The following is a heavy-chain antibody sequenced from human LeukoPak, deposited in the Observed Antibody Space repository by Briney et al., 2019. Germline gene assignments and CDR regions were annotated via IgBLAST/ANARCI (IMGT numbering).Heavy chain of an antibody. CDR1: GGSISSSSHY. D-gene: IGHD2-2*01. CDR3: ARHVRLTRYCSSTSCASFDP. Sequence: SETLSLTCTVSGGSISSSSHYWGWIRQPPGKGLEWIGSIYYSGSTYYNPSLKSRVTISVDTSKNQFSLKLSSVTAADTAVYYCARHVRLTRYCSSTSCASFDPWGQGTLVTVSS. V-gene: IGHV4-39*01. J-gene: IGHJ5*02. CDR2: IYYSGST.